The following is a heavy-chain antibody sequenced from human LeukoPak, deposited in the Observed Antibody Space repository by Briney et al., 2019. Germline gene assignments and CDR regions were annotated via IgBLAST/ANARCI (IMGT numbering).Heavy chain of an antibody. J-gene: IGHJ4*02. CDR1: GFTFSTYV. CDR3: VRGTGY. D-gene: IGHD4-17*01. CDR2: ISSNGDNT. Sequence: GGSLRLSCSVSGFTFSTYVMHWVRQAPGKGLEYVSAISSNGDNTYYADSVKGRFTVSRDNSKNTLYLQMSSLRADDTAVYYCVRGTGYWAQGTLVTVSS. V-gene: IGHV3-64D*06.